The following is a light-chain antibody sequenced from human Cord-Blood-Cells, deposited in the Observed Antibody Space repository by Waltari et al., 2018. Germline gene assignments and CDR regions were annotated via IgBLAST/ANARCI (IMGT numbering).Light chain of an antibody. CDR1: SSNIGSNY. J-gene: IGLJ2*01. CDR2: RNN. CDR3: AAWDDSLSGVV. V-gene: IGLV1-47*01. Sequence: QSVLTQPPSASGTPGQRVTISCSGSSSNIGSNYVYCYQQLPGTAPKLLIYRNNQRPAGIPDRVAGARSGTAAALDISGLRSEDEADYYCAAWDDSLSGVVFGGGTKLTVL.